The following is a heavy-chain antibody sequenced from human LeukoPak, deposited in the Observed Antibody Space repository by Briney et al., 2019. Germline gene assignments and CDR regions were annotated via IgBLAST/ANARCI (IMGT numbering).Heavy chain of an antibody. V-gene: IGHV1-2*02. CDR1: GYSFTGYY. CDR3: ARRGYDILTGYLNDAFDI. Sequence: ASVKVSCKASGYSFTGYYIHWVRQAPGQGLEWVGWINPNSSDTKYTQNFQGRVTMTRDTSISTAYMELSRLKSDDTAMYYCARRGYDILTGYLNDAFDIWGQGTMVTVSS. J-gene: IGHJ3*02. D-gene: IGHD3-9*01. CDR2: INPNSSDT.